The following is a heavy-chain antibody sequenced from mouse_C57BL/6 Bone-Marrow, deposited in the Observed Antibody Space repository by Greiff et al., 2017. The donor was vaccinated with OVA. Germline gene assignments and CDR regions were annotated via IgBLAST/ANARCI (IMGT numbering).Heavy chain of an antibody. CDR1: GFTFSSYA. Sequence: VQLKESGGGLVKPGGSLKLSCAASGFTFSSYAMSWVRQTPEKRLEWVATISDGGSYTYYPDNVKGRFTISRDNAKNNLYLQMSHLKSEDTAMYYCARGYYGEVGDYWGQGTSVTVSS. D-gene: IGHD2-1*01. CDR3: ARGYYGEVGDY. CDR2: ISDGGSYT. V-gene: IGHV5-4*01. J-gene: IGHJ4*01.